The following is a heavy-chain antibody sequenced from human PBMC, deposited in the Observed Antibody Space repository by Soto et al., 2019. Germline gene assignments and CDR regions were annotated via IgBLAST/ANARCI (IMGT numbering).Heavy chain of an antibody. CDR1: GYSFTRYA. Sequence: QVKLVQSGAEVKKPGASVKVSCKASGYSFTRYAISWLRQAPGQGLEWMGWISTYNGNTKYAQKLQGRVTMTTDTSTSTAYMELRSLRSDDTAVFYCAREMVRGVGYDYWGQGTLVTVSS. D-gene: IGHD3-10*01. V-gene: IGHV1-18*01. CDR3: AREMVRGVGYDY. J-gene: IGHJ4*02. CDR2: ISTYNGNT.